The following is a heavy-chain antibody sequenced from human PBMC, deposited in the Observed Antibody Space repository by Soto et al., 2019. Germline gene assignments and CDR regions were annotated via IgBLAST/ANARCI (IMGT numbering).Heavy chain of an antibody. D-gene: IGHD3-22*01. Sequence: ASVKVSCKASGYTFTGYYMHWVRQAPGQGLEWMGWINPNSGGTNYAQKFQDRVTMTRDTSISTAYMELSRLRSDDTAVYYCARALPYYYDSSGLRGYFDYWGQGTLVTVSS. V-gene: IGHV1-2*02. CDR2: INPNSGGT. CDR3: ARALPYYYDSSGLRGYFDY. J-gene: IGHJ4*02. CDR1: GYTFTGYY.